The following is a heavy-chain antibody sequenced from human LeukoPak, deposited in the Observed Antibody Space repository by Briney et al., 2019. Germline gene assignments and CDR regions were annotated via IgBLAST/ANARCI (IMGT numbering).Heavy chain of an antibody. D-gene: IGHD3-10*01. CDR1: GFTFDDYA. J-gene: IGHJ2*01. Sequence: PGGSLRLSCAASGFTFDDYAMHWVRQGPGKGLEWVSGISWNSGSIGYADSVKGRFTISRDNAKNSLYLQMNSLRAEDTALYYCAKDGQSMVRDFDLWGRGTLVTVSS. CDR3: AKDGQSMVRDFDL. CDR2: ISWNSGSI. V-gene: IGHV3-9*01.